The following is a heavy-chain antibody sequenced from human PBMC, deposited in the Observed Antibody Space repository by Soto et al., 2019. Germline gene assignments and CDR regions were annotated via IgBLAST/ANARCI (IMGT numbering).Heavy chain of an antibody. CDR2: IDPSDSYT. CDR1: GYSFTSYW. J-gene: IGHJ6*02. V-gene: IGHV5-10-1*01. Sequence: PGESLKISCKGSGYSFTSYWISWVRQMPGKGLEWMGRIDPSDSYTNYSPSFQGHVTISADKSISTAYLQWSSLKASDTAMYYCARQDIAVVPAAYYYYYGMDVWGQGTTVTVSS. CDR3: ARQDIAVVPAAYYYYYGMDV. D-gene: IGHD2-2*01.